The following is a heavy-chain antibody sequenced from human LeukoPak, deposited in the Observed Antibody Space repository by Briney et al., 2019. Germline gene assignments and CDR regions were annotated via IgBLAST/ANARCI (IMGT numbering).Heavy chain of an antibody. CDR3: AKARGFSYGSSDY. V-gene: IGHV3-23*01. CDR1: GFTFSNHA. D-gene: IGHD5-18*01. CDR2: ISYSGDGR. J-gene: IGHJ4*02. Sequence: GGSLRLSCAASGFTFSNHAMSWVRQAPGKGLEWVSVISYSGDGRYYADSVKGRFTISRDNPKNMPYLQMNSLRPEDTALYYCAKARGFSYGSSDYWGQGTLVTVSS.